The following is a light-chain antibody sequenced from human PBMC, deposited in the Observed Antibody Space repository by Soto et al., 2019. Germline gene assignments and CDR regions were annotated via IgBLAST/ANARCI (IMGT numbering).Light chain of an antibody. CDR2: WAS. CDR3: QQYYTTPLT. V-gene: IGKV4-1*01. J-gene: IGKJ4*01. CDR1: LNIYFRSNNRNY. Sequence: DIVMTQSPESLRVSLGERATITCTSSLNIYFRSNNRNYLAWYQQKSGQPPKLLIYWASTREPGVPDRFSGSGSGTYFTLTIDNVQPDDVAVYYCQQYYTTPLTFGGGTRVDIK.